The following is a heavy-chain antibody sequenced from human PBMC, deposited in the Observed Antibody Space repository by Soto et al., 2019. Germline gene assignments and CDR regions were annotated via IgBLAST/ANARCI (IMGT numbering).Heavy chain of an antibody. CDR2: IDPSDYYN. Sequence: GAPKTSLNGPGYIFTSYWISLVRQMPGKGLGWGGRIDPSDYYNNYSKSFQGHVNISADKSISTAYLECSSLNASDTAMYYCAGHQDIVVVPAATGPWCGMDVWGQGTMVTVSS. J-gene: IGHJ6*02. CDR3: AGHQDIVVVPAATGPWCGMDV. D-gene: IGHD2-2*01. V-gene: IGHV5-10-1*01. CDR1: GYIFTSYW.